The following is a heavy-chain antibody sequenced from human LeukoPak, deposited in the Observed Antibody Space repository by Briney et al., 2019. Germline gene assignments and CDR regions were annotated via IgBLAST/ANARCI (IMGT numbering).Heavy chain of an antibody. V-gene: IGHV1-24*01. Sequence: ASVKVSCTVSGYTLTELSMHWVRQAPGKGLEWMGGFDPEDGETIYAQKFQGRVTMTEDTSTDTAYMELSSLRSEDTAVYYCATDSRYSSGWYWFDPWGQGTLVTVSS. CDR2: FDPEDGET. D-gene: IGHD6-19*01. J-gene: IGHJ5*02. CDR1: GYTLTELS. CDR3: ATDSRYSSGWYWFDP.